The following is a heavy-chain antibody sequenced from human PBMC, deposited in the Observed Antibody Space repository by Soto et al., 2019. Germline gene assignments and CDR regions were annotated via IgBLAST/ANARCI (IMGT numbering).Heavy chain of an antibody. Sequence: GGSLRLSCAASGFTFSSYWMTWVRQAPGKGLEWVGRIKSKIDGGTTDYAASVKGRFTISRDDSRSRVYLQMNSLKTEDTALYYCFTGREFRPAYWGQGTLVTVSS. CDR3: FTGREFRPAY. CDR1: GFTFSSYW. CDR2: IKSKIDGGTT. J-gene: IGHJ4*02. V-gene: IGHV3-15*01.